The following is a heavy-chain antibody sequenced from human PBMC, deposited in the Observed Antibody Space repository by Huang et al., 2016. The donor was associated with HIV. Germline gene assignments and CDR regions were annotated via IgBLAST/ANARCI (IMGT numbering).Heavy chain of an antibody. CDR2: SSYDGRSH. Sequence: QVHLVESGGGVVQPGGSLRLSCAASGFKLRGFGMHWVRQAPGKGLEWVAVSSYDGRSHFYTDSVKGRFTISRDNSDNTLSLQMKGLRPDDTAVYYCAKESRWFSDFDHWGQGVLVSVSS. V-gene: IGHV3-30*18. J-gene: IGHJ4*02. CDR3: AKESRWFSDFDH. D-gene: IGHD2-15*01. CDR1: GFKLRGFG.